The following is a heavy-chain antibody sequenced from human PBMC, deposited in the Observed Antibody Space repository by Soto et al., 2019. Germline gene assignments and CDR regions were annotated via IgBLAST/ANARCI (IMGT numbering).Heavy chain of an antibody. Sequence: QLQLQESGPGLVKPSETLSLTCTVSGGSISSSSYYWGWIRQPPGKGLEWIGSIYYSGSTYYNPALKRRVPIPANTSKNQSPLKLSAVTAAEPAVYYCAITGDYDSSGYFGYWGQGTLVTVSS. J-gene: IGHJ4*02. CDR2: IYYSGST. CDR1: GGSISSSSYY. CDR3: AITGDYDSSGYFGY. D-gene: IGHD3-22*01. V-gene: IGHV4-39*01.